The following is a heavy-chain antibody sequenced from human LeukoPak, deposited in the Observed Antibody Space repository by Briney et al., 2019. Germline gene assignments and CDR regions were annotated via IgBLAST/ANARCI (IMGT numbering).Heavy chain of an antibody. CDR1: GYTFTSHG. Sequence: ASVSVSCKASGYTFTSHGISWVRQAPGQGLEWMGWISGYNGNTNYAQKVQGRVTMTRDTSTTTAYMELRSLRSDDTAVYYCVRDPQSQYYDSSGLGYFDYWGQGTLVTVSS. D-gene: IGHD3-22*01. V-gene: IGHV1-18*01. CDR3: VRDPQSQYYDSSGLGYFDY. CDR2: ISGYNGNT. J-gene: IGHJ4*02.